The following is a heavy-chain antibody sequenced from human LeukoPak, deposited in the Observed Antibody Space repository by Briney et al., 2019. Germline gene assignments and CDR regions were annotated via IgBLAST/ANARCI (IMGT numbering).Heavy chain of an antibody. D-gene: IGHD3-3*01. V-gene: IGHV3-11*04. CDR1: GFSLSTYF. CDR2: ITNSGRST. Sequence: GGSLRLPCEASGFSLSTYFLSWIRQAPGKGLEWVSYITNSGRSTKYADAVKGRFTISRDNAKQSVYLEMTDLRAEDTAVYYCAREASGYYHVFDPWGQGTLVTVSS. J-gene: IGHJ5*02. CDR3: AREASGYYHVFDP.